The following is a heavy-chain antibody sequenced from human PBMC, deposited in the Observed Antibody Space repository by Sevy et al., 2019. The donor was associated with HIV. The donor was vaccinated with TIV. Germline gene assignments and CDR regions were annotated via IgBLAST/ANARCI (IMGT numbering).Heavy chain of an antibody. D-gene: IGHD2-21*02. CDR1: GFTFSSYA. J-gene: IGHJ1*01. V-gene: IGHV3-23*01. CDR3: AKDVGVCGGDCSRYLQH. Sequence: GGSLRLSCAASGFTFSSYAMSWVRQAPGKGLEWVSAISGSGGSTYYADSVKGRFTISRDNSKNTLYLQMNSLRAEDTAVYYCAKDVGVCGGDCSRYLQHWGQGTLVTVSS. CDR2: ISGSGGST.